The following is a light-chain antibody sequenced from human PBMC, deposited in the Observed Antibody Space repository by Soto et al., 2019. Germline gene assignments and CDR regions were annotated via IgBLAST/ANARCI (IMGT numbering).Light chain of an antibody. CDR2: DVT. J-gene: IGLJ2*01. CDR1: SSDVGGHPY. CDR3: ASYTSSRSVV. V-gene: IGLV2-14*03. Sequence: QSALTQVASVSGSPGQSITIYCSGTSSDVGGHPYVSWYQQHPTKAPKLVIYDVTLRPSGVSDRFSASKSGNTASLTISGLQAEDEADYYCASYTSSRSVVFGGGTKLTVL.